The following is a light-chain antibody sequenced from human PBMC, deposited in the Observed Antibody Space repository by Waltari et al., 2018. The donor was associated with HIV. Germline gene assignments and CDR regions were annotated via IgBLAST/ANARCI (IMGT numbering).Light chain of an antibody. Sequence: VLTQRPSVSVAPRQTARITCGGNNTGSQRVQWYQQRPGQAHVVVVFDDSDRPSGIAERFAGSNSGNTATRTISRFEAEDEADYYCQVWDSSRYWVFGGGTKLTVL. CDR1: NTGSQR. J-gene: IGLJ3*02. CDR2: DDS. CDR3: QVWDSSRYWV. V-gene: IGLV3-21*02.